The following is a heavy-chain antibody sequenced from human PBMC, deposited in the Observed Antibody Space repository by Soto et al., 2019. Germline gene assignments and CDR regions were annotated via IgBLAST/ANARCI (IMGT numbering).Heavy chain of an antibody. CDR2: ISSNGGTT. J-gene: IGHJ6*02. V-gene: IGHV3-64D*08. Sequence: PGGSLRLSCSASGSTFSTYAIHWVRQAPGKGLEYVSAISSNGGTTYYADSVNGRFTISRDNSKDTLYLHMSSLTTEDTAVYYCLKVITWNWNDGYYYYYGLDVWGQGTTVTVSS. CDR3: LKVITWNWNDGYYYYYGLDV. D-gene: IGHD1-1*01. CDR1: GSTFSTYA.